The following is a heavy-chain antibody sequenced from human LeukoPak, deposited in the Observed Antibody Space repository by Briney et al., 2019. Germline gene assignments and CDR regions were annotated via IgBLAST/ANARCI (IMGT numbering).Heavy chain of an antibody. CDR2: INQDESVK. CDR3: AKDKFQRGYSGSYFFSL. Sequence: TGGSLRLSCSASGFTFSTSWMSWVRQAPGKGLEWVANINQDESVKYYVDSVKGRFTISRDNARNSLYLQMNSLRAEDTALYYCAKDKFQRGYSGSYFFSLWGQGTLVTVSS. J-gene: IGHJ4*02. CDR1: GFTFSTSW. D-gene: IGHD1-26*01. V-gene: IGHV3-7*03.